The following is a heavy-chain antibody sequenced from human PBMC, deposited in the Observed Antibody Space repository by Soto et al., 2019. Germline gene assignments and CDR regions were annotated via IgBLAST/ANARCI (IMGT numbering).Heavy chain of an antibody. D-gene: IGHD3-22*01. J-gene: IGHJ3*02. CDR3: ATSNYDRSSDI. V-gene: IGHV1-24*01. CDR1: GYSLTELS. Sequence: QVQLVQSGAEVKKPGASVKVSCKVSGYSLTELSMHWVRQAPGKGLEWMGGFDPEDGETIYAQNFQGRVTVTEDTSTDTAYMELSSLRSEDTALYYCATSNYDRSSDIWGQGTMVTVSS. CDR2: FDPEDGET.